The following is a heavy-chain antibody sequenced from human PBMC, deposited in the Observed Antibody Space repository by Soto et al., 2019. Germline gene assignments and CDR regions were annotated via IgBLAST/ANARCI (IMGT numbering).Heavy chain of an antibody. CDR2: INPSGGST. CDR3: ARDGINNQSKYRNGYFDY. J-gene: IGHJ4*02. CDR1: GYTFTSYY. V-gene: IGHV1-46*03. D-gene: IGHD2-8*01. Sequence: GASVKVSCKASGYTFTSYYMHWVRQAPGQGLEWMGIINPSGGSTSYAQKFQGRVTMTRDTSTSTVYMELSSLRSEDTAVYYCARDGINNQSKYRNGYFDYWGQGTLVTVSS.